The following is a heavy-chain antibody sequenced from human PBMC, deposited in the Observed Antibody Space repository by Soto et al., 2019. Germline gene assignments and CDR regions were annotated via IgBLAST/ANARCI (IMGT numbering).Heavy chain of an antibody. CDR3: ARTDRDFYGLDV. V-gene: IGHV3-13*05. Sequence: EVQLVESGGGLVQPGGSLSLSCEASGFTFRNYDMHWVRQGTGKGLEWVSGISAAGDPDYADSVEGRFTISRENAQNSFFLQMNSLRGGDTAVYYCARTDRDFYGLDVWGKGTTVIVSS. CDR1: GFTFRNYD. J-gene: IGHJ6*04. CDR2: ISAAGDP.